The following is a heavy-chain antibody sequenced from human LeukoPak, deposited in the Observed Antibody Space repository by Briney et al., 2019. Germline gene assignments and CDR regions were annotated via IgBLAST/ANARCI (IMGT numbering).Heavy chain of an antibody. V-gene: IGHV4-59*01. CDR1: GGSISSYY. Sequence: SETLSPTCTVSGGSISSYYWSWIRQPPGKGLEWIGYIYYSGSTNYNPSLKSRVTISVDTSKNQFSLKLSSVTAADTAVYYCARYRRSAAAGFDYWGQGTLVTVSS. CDR3: ARYRRSAAAGFDY. J-gene: IGHJ4*02. CDR2: IYYSGST. D-gene: IGHD6-13*01.